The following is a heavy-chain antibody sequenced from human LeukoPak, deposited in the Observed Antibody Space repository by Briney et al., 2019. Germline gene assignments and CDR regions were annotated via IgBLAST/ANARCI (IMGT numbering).Heavy chain of an antibody. CDR1: GGSISSGDYY. J-gene: IGHJ4*02. V-gene: IGHV4-30-4*01. Sequence: KTSETLSLTCTVSGGSISSGDYYWSWLRQPPGKGLEWIGYIYYSGSTYYNPSLKSRVTISVDTSKNQFSLKLSSVTAADTAVYYCAREDRISRTFDYWGQGTLVTVSS. CDR3: AREDRISRTFDY. CDR2: IYYSGST. D-gene: IGHD2/OR15-2a*01.